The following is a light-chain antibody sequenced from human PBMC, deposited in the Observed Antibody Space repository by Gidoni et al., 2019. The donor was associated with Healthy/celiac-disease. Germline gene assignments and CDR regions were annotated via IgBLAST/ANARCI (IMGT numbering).Light chain of an antibody. CDR1: SSDVGGSNS. Sequence: QSALTQPRSVSGSPGPSGTISCPGPSSDVGGSNSVSWYQQPPGKAPKLMIYDVSQRPSGVPDRFSGSKSGNTASLTITGLQAEDEADYYCGSYAGSDTFVVFGGGTKLTVL. CDR2: DVS. J-gene: IGLJ2*01. V-gene: IGLV2-11*01. CDR3: GSYAGSDTFVV.